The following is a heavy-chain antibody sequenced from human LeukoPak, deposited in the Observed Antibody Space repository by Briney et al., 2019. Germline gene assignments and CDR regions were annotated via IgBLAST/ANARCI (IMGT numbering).Heavy chain of an antibody. J-gene: IGHJ4*02. D-gene: IGHD4-23*01. Sequence: PGGSLRLSCAASGFTFSSYGMHWVRQAPGKGLEWVAFIRYDGSNKYYADSVKGRFTISRDNAKKSLYLQMKSLRAEDTAVYYCARDYGGSSPFDYWGQGTLVTVSS. CDR1: GFTFSSYG. CDR3: ARDYGGSSPFDY. V-gene: IGHV3-30*02. CDR2: IRYDGSNK.